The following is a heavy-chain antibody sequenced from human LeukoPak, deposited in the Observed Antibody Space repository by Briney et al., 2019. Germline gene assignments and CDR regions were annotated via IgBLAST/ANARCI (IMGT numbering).Heavy chain of an antibody. Sequence: GASLQISCKGSGYIFTSYWIGWVRQMPGKGLEWMGIIYPGDSDTRYSPSFQGQVTISADKSISTAYLQWSSLKASDTAMYYCAVRPPMLRYFVFWGQGTLVTVSS. D-gene: IGHD3-9*01. CDR1: GYIFTSYW. CDR2: IYPGDSDT. CDR3: AVRPPMLRYFVF. V-gene: IGHV5-51*01. J-gene: IGHJ4*02.